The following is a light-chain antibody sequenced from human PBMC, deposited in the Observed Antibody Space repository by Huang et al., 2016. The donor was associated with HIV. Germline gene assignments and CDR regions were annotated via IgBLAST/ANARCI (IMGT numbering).Light chain of an antibody. Sequence: IQLTQSPSSLSASVGDRVTITCRASQGISHYLAWYQQQPVKAPKLLIYAASTLYTGVPSRFSGSGSGTDFTLTISRLQPEDFATYYCQQLDSYPVTFGGGTKVDIK. CDR1: QGISHY. J-gene: IGKJ4*01. CDR3: QQLDSYPVT. V-gene: IGKV1-9*01. CDR2: AAS.